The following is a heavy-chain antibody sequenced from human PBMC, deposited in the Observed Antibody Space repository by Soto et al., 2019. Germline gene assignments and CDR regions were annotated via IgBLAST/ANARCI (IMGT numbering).Heavy chain of an antibody. CDR1: GYTFSSFG. Sequence: ASVKVSCKASGYTFSSFGINWVRQAPGQGLEWVGWVSVYNDDTKYAQNFQGRVSMTTDTSTSTTYMEVGSLRSDDTAVYYCARTCRSGGSCYHEYWGEGTLVTASS. V-gene: IGHV1-18*01. CDR2: VSVYNDDT. D-gene: IGHD2-15*01. CDR3: ARTCRSGGSCYHEY. J-gene: IGHJ4*02.